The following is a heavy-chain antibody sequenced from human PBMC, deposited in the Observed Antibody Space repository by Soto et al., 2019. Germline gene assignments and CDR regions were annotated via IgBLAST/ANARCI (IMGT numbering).Heavy chain of an antibody. J-gene: IGHJ4*02. CDR2: LKYDGSEK. D-gene: IGHD3-22*01. Sequence: GGSLRLSGGASGLTFSASWMSWVRQAPGRGREWLANLKYDGSEKYYVDSVKGRLTISRDNAKNSLYLQMNCHRAEDTAVFYCASSPHKDSRPDYWGQGTLVTVSS. CDR3: ASSPHKDSRPDY. CDR1: GLTFSASW. V-gene: IGHV3-7*03.